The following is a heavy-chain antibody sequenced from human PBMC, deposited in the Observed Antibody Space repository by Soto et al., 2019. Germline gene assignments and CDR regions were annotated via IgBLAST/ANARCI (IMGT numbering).Heavy chain of an antibody. CDR1: GGSISSSTYY. D-gene: IGHD3-3*01. CDR2: IYYSGSA. Sequence: PSETLSLTCTVSGGSISSSTYYWGWIRQPPGKGLEWIGSIYYSGSAYYNPALKSRVTISVDTSKNQYSLKLSSVTAADTAVYFCASPPQGATILSGLAPWAQGILVPVPS. V-gene: IGHV4-39*01. CDR3: ASPPQGATILSGLAP. J-gene: IGHJ5*02.